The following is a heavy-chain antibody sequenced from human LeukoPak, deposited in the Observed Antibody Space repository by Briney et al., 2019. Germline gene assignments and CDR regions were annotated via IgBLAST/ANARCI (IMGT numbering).Heavy chain of an antibody. CDR3: ARGTTVIQTLDY. V-gene: IGHV1-2*02. CDR2: ITPNSGGT. J-gene: IGHJ4*02. Sequence: ASVKVSCKASGYTFSGYYMHWVRQAPGQGLQWMGWITPNSGGTNYAQKFQGRVTMTRDTSISTAYMELSSLRSDDTAVYYRARGTTVIQTLDYWGQGTLVTVSS. CDR1: GYTFSGYY. D-gene: IGHD4-17*01.